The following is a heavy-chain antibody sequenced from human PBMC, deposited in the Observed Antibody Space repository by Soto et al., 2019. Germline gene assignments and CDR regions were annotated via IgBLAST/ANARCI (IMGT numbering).Heavy chain of an antibody. J-gene: IGHJ4*02. CDR2: ISAYNGNT. D-gene: IGHD5-18*01. V-gene: IGHV1-18*01. CDR1: GYTFTSYG. Sequence: QVQLVQSGAEVKKPGASVKVSCKASGYTFTSYGISWVRQAPGQGLEWMGWISAYNGNTNYAPKRQGRVTMTTDTSRSTAYMEQRSLRSDDPAVYYCARATGADKGMAIDYRGQGTLVTVSS. CDR3: ARATGADKGMAIDY.